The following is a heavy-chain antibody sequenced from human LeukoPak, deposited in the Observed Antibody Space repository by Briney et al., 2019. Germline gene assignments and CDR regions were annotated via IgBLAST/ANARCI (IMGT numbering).Heavy chain of an antibody. V-gene: IGHV4-31*03. Sequence: SETLSLTCTVSGGPISSGAYYWSWIRQHPGKGLEWIGHIYYSGTTDYNPSLKSRVTISLDTSKSQFSLKLSSVTAADTAVYYCAREIVGGSLGWFDPWGQGTLVTVSS. CDR3: AREIVGGSLGWFDP. D-gene: IGHD3-16*02. CDR1: GGPISSGAYY. J-gene: IGHJ5*02. CDR2: IYYSGTT.